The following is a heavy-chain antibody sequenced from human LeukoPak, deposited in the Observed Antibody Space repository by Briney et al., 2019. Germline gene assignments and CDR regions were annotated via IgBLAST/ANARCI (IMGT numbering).Heavy chain of an antibody. Sequence: SETLSLTCTVPGGSISSYYWSWIRQPPGKGLEWIGYIYYSGSTNYNPSLKSRVTISVDTSKNQFSLKLSSVTAADTAVYYCARHDWSSTSSYYSYYYMDVWGKGTTVTVSS. CDR1: GGSISSYY. CDR2: IYYSGST. D-gene: IGHD2-2*01. V-gene: IGHV4-59*08. J-gene: IGHJ6*03. CDR3: ARHDWSSTSSYYSYYYMDV.